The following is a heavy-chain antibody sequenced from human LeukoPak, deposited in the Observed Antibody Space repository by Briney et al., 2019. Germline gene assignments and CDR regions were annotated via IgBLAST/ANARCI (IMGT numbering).Heavy chain of an antibody. CDR1: GYTFTSYA. V-gene: IGHV7-4-1*01. J-gene: IGHJ5*02. D-gene: IGHD3-10*01. Sequence: ASVKVSCKASGYTFTSYAMNWVRQAPGQGLEWMGWINTNTGNPTYAQGFTGQFVFSLDTSVSTAYLQICSLKAEDTAVYYCARGGFGEFPNWFDPWGQGTLVTVSS. CDR3: ARGGFGEFPNWFDP. CDR2: INTNTGNP.